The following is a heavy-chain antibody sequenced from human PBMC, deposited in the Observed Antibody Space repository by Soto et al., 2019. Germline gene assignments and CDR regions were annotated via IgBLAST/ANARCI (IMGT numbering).Heavy chain of an antibody. CDR3: ARGPIVATILRYYNWFDP. D-gene: IGHD5-12*01. J-gene: IGHJ5*02. Sequence: SETLSLTCTVSGGSISSYYWSWIRQPPGKGLEWIGYIYYSGSTNYNPSLKSRVTISVDTSKNQFSLKLSSVTAADTAVYYCARGPIVATILRYYNWFDPWGQGTLVTVSS. V-gene: IGHV4-59*01. CDR2: IYYSGST. CDR1: GGSISSYY.